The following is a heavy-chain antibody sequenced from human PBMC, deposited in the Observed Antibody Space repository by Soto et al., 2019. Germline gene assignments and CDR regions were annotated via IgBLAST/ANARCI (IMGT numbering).Heavy chain of an antibody. CDR1: GGSISGDYYH. J-gene: IGHJ6*02. CDR2: VFHSGSV. CDR3: AREDDGGDRDYYGLDV. V-gene: IGHV4-30-4*08. D-gene: IGHD2-21*02. Sequence: QVQLQQSGPGLVKPSQTLSLTCTVSGGSISGDYYHWTWIRQSPGKGLEWIGYVFHSGSVLYNPSLKSRLNISVDTSKNQFYLRLSSVTAADTAVYFCAREDDGGDRDYYGLDVWGQGTTVTVSS.